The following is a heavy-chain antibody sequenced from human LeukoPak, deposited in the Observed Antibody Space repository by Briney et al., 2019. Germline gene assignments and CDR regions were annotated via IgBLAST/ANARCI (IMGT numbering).Heavy chain of an antibody. Sequence: PSETLSLTCAVYGGSFSGYYWSWIRQPPGKGLEWIGEINHGGSTNYNPSLKSRVTISVDTSKNQFSLKLSSVTAADTAVYYCARGTPDLLRYFDWLLIHFDYWGQGTLVTVSS. J-gene: IGHJ4*02. D-gene: IGHD3-9*01. CDR3: ARGTPDLLRYFDWLLIHFDY. CDR1: GGSFSGYY. V-gene: IGHV4-34*01. CDR2: INHGGST.